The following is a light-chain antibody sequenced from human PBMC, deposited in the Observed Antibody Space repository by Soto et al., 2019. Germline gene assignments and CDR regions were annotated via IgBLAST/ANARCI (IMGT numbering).Light chain of an antibody. CDR3: QQYYTTRT. CDR2: WAS. Sequence: DIVMTQSPDSLAVSLGERATINCKSSQSVLYSSNNKNYLAWYQQKPGQPPKLLIYWASTRESGVPDRFSGSGSGTDFTLTISSLQAEDVAVYYCQQYYTTRTF. CDR1: QSVLYSSNNKNY. J-gene: IGKJ1*01. V-gene: IGKV4-1*01.